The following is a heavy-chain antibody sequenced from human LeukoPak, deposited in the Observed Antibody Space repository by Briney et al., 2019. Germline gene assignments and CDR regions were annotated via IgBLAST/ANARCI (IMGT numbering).Heavy chain of an antibody. V-gene: IGHV3-13*04. CDR1: GFTFSTYD. D-gene: IGHD6-13*01. J-gene: IGHJ3*02. CDR2: IGTAGAT. Sequence: PGGSLRLSCAASGFTFSTYDMHWVRQGTGEGLEWVSVIGTAGATYYSGSVKGRFTISRENAKNSLYLQMNSLSAGDTAVYYCARGGSSSVGGYRTDAFDIWGQGTMVTVSS. CDR3: ARGGSSSVGGYRTDAFDI.